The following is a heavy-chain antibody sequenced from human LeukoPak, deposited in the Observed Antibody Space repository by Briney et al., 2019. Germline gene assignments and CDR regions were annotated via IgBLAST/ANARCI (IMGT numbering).Heavy chain of an antibody. CDR3: AELGITMIGGV. V-gene: IGHV3-48*03. D-gene: IGHD3-10*02. CDR2: ISSSGSTI. Sequence: GGSLRLSCAASGFSFSSYEMNWVRQAPGKGLAWVSYISSSGSTIYYADSVKGRFTISRDNAKNSLYLQMNSLRAEDTAVYYCAELGITMIGGVWGKGTTVTISS. CDR1: GFSFSSYE. J-gene: IGHJ6*04.